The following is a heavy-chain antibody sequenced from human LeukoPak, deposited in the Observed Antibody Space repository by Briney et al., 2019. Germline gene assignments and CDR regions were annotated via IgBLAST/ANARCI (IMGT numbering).Heavy chain of an antibody. V-gene: IGHV3-53*01. CDR3: ARDIGSSASY. D-gene: IGHD1-26*01. J-gene: IGHJ4*02. Sequence: PGGSLRLYCAASGLTVSSNYMSWVRQAPGKGLEWVSVIYSGGSTYYADSVKGRFTFSRDNSKNTLYLQMNSLRAEDTAVYYCARDIGSSASYWGQGTLVTVSS. CDR2: IYSGGST. CDR1: GLTVSSNY.